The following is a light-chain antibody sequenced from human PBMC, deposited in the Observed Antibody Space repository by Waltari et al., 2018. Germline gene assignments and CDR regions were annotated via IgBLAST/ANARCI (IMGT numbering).Light chain of an antibody. CDR1: QSVSSH. V-gene: IGKV3-11*01. CDR2: EAS. CDR3: QQRSNWPS. Sequence: TVLTQSPATLSLSPGDTATLSCRASQSVSSHLAWYQQKPGQAPRLLIYEASKRATGIPARFSGSGSGTDFTLTITSLEPEDFAVFFCQQRSNWPSFGPGTKVEIK. J-gene: IGKJ1*01.